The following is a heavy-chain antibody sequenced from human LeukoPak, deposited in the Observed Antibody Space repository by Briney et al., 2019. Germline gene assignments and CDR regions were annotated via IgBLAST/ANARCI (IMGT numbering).Heavy chain of an antibody. CDR3: AREYSDQRVCTARDH. CDR2: IGQNGGTI. Sequence: PGGSLRLSCAASGFTFSSFEMSWVRQAPGKGLEWIAYIGQNGGTIYYADSVKGRFTISRDNAEKSTSLQLRRLRGEDTATYYCAREYSDQRVCTARDHWGQRARDTLPS. V-gene: IGHV3-48*03. J-gene: IGHJ4*02. D-gene: IGHD3-3*01. CDR1: GFTFSSFE.